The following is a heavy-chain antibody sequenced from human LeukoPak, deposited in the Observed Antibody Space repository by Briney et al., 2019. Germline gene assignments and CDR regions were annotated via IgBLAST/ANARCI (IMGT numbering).Heavy chain of an antibody. J-gene: IGHJ3*02. D-gene: IGHD6-19*01. CDR1: GASFNSYY. CDR2: VYYSGST. Sequence: PSETLSLTCTVSGASFNSYYWTWIRQPPGKGLEWIGYVYYSGSTNYNPSLKSRVTISVDTSKNQFSLKLSSVTAADTAVYYCARHKGSGWYLDAFDIWGQGTMVTVSS. V-gene: IGHV4-59*08. CDR3: ARHKGSGWYLDAFDI.